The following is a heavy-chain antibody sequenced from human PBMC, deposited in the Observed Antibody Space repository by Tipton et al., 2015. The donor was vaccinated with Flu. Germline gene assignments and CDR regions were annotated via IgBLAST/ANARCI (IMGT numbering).Heavy chain of an antibody. D-gene: IGHD3-22*01. CDR3: AREIYDYKISAYKGFEY. V-gene: IGHV4-38-2*02. CDR1: GDSIGSDYY. J-gene: IGHJ4*02. CDR2: IYQTGST. Sequence: TLSLTCSVSGDSIGSDYYWGWIRQPPGKGLEWIGNIYQTGSTYHNPSLTSRITISVDKSKNQFSLRLTSATAADAAIYYCAREIYDYKISAYKGFEYWGQGSLVTVSS.